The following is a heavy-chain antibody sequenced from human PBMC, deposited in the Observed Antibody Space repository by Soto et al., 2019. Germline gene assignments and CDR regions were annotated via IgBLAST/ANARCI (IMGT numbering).Heavy chain of an antibody. V-gene: IGHV1-69*01. D-gene: IGHD5-12*01. CDR3: AREVTVASYSFDF. J-gene: IGHJ4*02. CDR2: IIPIFNSA. Sequence: QVQLVQSGAEVKRPGSSVKVSCKASGGTFNNYALSWVRQDPGQGLEWMGGIIPIFNSANYAQKFQGRVTITADDSTSTAYMELRSLRPDDTAVYYCAREVTVASYSFDFCGQGTLVTVSS. CDR1: GGTFNNYA.